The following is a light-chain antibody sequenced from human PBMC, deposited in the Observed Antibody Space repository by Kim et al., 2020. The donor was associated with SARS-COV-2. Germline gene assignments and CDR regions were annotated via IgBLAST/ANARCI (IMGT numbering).Light chain of an antibody. J-gene: IGLJ3*02. Sequence: QSVLTQPPSASGTPGQRVTISCSGSSSNIGGNTVNWYQQFPGTAPQLLIDTDDRRPSGVSDRVSCSKSGTSASLAISALRSEDEADYYCATWDDSLDVWMFGGGTQLTVL. CDR2: TDD. V-gene: IGLV1-44*01. CDR1: SSNIGGNT. CDR3: ATWDDSLDVWM.